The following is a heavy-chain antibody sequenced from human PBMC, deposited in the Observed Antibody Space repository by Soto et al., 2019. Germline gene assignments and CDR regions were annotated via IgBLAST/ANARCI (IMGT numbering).Heavy chain of an antibody. Sequence: ASVKVSCKASGYTFTGYYMHWVRQAPGQGLEWMGWINPNSGGTNYAQKFQGRVTMTRDTSISTAYMELSRLRSDDTAVYYCARDEIGYCSSTSCYRYYYYGMDVRGQGTTGTVSS. CDR3: ARDEIGYCSSTSCYRYYYYGMDV. D-gene: IGHD2-2*02. V-gene: IGHV1-2*02. J-gene: IGHJ6*02. CDR2: INPNSGGT. CDR1: GYTFTGYY.